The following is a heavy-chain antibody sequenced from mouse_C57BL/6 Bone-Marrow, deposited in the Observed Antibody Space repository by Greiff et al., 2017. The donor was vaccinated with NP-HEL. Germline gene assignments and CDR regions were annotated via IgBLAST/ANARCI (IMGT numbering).Heavy chain of an antibody. CDR3: ARDQSSYDYYAMDY. Sequence: VQLKESGGGLVKPGGSLKLSCAASGFTFSSYAMSWVRQTPEKRLEWVATISDGGSYTYYPDNVKGRFTISRDNAKNNLYLQMSHLKSEDTAMYYCARDQSSYDYYAMDYWGQGTSVTVSS. CDR2: ISDGGSYT. D-gene: IGHD1-1*01. CDR1: GFTFSSYA. J-gene: IGHJ4*01. V-gene: IGHV5-4*01.